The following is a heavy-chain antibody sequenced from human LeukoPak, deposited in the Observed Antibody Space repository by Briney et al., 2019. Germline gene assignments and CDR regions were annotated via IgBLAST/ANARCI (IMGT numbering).Heavy chain of an antibody. CDR2: IYTSGST. V-gene: IGHV4-4*07. CDR1: GGSISSYY. CDR3: ARDGTYSSSLDSFDY. Sequence: SETLSLTCTVSGGSISSYYWSWIRRPAGKGLEWIGRIYTSGSTNYNPSLKSRVTMSVDTSKNQFSLKLSSVTAADTAVYYCARDGTYSSSLDSFDYWGQGTLVTVSS. J-gene: IGHJ4*02. D-gene: IGHD6-6*01.